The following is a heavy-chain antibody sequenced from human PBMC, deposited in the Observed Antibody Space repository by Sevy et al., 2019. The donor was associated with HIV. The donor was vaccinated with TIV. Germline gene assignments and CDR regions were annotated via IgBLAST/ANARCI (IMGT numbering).Heavy chain of an antibody. CDR2: IYYSGST. V-gene: IGHV4-30-4*01. J-gene: IGHJ6*02. Sequence: SETLSLTCTVSGGSISSGDYYWSWIRQPPGKGLEWIGYIYYSGSTYYNPSLKSRVTISVDTSKNQFSLKLSSVTAADTAGYYCAGVGGARGGSGRYYLFGYYYYGMDVWGQWTTVTVSS. D-gene: IGHD3-10*01. CDR1: GGSISSGDYY. CDR3: AGVGGARGGSGRYYLFGYYYYGMDV.